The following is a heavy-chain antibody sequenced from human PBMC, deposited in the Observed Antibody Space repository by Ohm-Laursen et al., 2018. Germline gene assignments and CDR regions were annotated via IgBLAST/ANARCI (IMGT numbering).Heavy chain of an antibody. CDR2: INPSGGYT. V-gene: IGHV1-46*01. J-gene: IGHJ5*02. CDR3: ARDLEGQWLVRGDP. CDR1: GYAFTSYY. Sequence: ASVKVSCNASGYAFTSYYMHWVRQAPGQGLEWMGIINPSGGYTRYAQKFQGRVTMTRDTSTSTVYMELSSLRSEDTAVYYCARDLEGQWLVRGDPWGQGTLVTVSS. D-gene: IGHD6-19*01.